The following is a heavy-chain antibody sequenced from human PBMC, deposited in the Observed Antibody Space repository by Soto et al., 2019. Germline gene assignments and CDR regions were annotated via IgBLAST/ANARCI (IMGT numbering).Heavy chain of an antibody. CDR3: ASRGDSSGWYLNCYYYYGMDV. Sequence: SVKVSCKASGGTFSSYAISWVRQAPGQGLEWMGGIIPIFGTANYAQKFQGRVTITADESTSTAYMELSSLRSEDTAVYYCASRGDSSGWYLNCYYYYGMDVWGQGTTVTVS. CDR2: IIPIFGTA. J-gene: IGHJ6*02. D-gene: IGHD6-19*01. CDR1: GGTFSSYA. V-gene: IGHV1-69*13.